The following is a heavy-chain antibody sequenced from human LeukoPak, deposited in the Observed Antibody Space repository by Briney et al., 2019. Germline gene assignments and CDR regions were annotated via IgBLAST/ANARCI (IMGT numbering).Heavy chain of an antibody. Sequence: ASVKVSCKASGYTFTGYYMHWVRQAPGQGLEWMGWINPNSGGTNYAQKFQGRVTMTRDTSISTAYMELSRLRPDDTAVYYCARDPGSSTYYGMDVWGQGTTVTVSS. D-gene: IGHD6-6*01. CDR2: INPNSGGT. J-gene: IGHJ6*02. CDR1: GYTFTGYY. V-gene: IGHV1-2*02. CDR3: ARDPGSSTYYGMDV.